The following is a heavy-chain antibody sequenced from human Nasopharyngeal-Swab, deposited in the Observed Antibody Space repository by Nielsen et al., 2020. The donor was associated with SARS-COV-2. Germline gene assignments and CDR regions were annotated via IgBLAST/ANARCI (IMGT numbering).Heavy chain of an antibody. D-gene: IGHD1-26*01. CDR3: ARVGRQYYFDY. V-gene: IGHV7-4-1*02. CDR2: TNTNTGNP. Sequence: WVRQAPGQGLEWMGWTNTNTGNPTYAQGFTGRFVFSLDTSVGTAYLQISSLKAEDTAVYYCARVGRQYYFDYWGQGTLVTVSS. J-gene: IGHJ4*02.